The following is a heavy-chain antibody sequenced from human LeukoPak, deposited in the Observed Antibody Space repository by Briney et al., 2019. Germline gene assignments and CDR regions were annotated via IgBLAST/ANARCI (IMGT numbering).Heavy chain of an antibody. CDR2: INHRGST. CDR1: GGSFSGYY. V-gene: IGHV4-34*01. D-gene: IGHD3-3*01. CDR3: ARGNPAYYAVYY. J-gene: IGHJ4*02. Sequence: SETLSLTCAVYGGSFSGYYWSWIRQPPGKGLEWIGEINHRGSTNYNPSLKSRVTISVDTSKNQFSLKLSSVTAADTAVYYCARGNPAYYAVYYWGQGTLVTVSS.